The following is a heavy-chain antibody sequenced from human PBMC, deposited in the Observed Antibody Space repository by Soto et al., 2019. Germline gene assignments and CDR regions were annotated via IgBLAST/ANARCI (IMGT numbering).Heavy chain of an antibody. V-gene: IGHV4-59*01. D-gene: IGHD3-3*01. CDR3: VGRYDFRDY. CDR2: IYYSGST. Sequence: SETLSLTCTVSGGSISSYYWSWIRQPPGKGLEWIGYIYYSGSTNYNPSLRSRVTISIDASKNQFSLKLTSVTAADTAVYYCVGRYDFRDYWGQGTLVTVS. J-gene: IGHJ4*02. CDR1: GGSISSYY.